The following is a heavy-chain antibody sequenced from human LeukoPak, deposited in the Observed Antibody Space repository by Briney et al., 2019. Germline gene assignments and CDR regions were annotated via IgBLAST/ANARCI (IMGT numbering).Heavy chain of an antibody. D-gene: IGHD3-10*02. J-gene: IGHJ6*04. Sequence: GGSLRLSCAASGILVSNNYMSWVRQAPGEGLEWVSVLYSDRTTYYADSVKGRFTISRDNAKNSLYLQMNSLRAEDTAVYYCAELGITMIGGVWGKGTTVTISS. CDR3: AELGITMIGGV. CDR1: GILVSNNY. V-gene: IGHV3-53*01. CDR2: LYSDRTT.